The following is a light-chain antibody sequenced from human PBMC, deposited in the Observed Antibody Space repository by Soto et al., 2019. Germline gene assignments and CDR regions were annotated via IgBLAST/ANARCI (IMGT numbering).Light chain of an antibody. CDR3: QQGDSAPWT. CDR1: QSINNF. V-gene: IGKV1-39*01. J-gene: IGKJ1*01. CDR2: DVF. Sequence: DIQMTQSPSSLSASVGDRVTITCRASQSINNFLHWYQQKPGKAPKLLIYDVFSLQSGVPSRFSGSGSGTDFTLTITSLQPEDFATYYCQQGDSAPWTFGQGTEVEIK.